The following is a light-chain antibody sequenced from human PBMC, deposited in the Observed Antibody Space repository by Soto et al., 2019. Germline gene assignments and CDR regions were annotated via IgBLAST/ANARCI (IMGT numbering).Light chain of an antibody. CDR2: RNN. CDR1: SSNIGSNT. J-gene: IGLJ1*01. V-gene: IGLV1-44*01. CDR3: AAWDDSLNGNV. Sequence: QSVLTQPPSASGTPGQRVTISCSGSSSNIGSNTVNWYQQLPGPAPKLLIYRNNQRPSGVPDRFSGSKSGTSASLAISGLQSEDEADYYCAAWDDSLNGNVFGTGTKLTVL.